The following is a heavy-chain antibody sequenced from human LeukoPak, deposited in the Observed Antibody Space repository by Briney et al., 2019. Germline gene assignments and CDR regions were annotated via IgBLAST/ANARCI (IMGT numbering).Heavy chain of an antibody. CDR3: ARDPPHIVLVPVAMPHF. V-gene: IGHV4-39*07. CDR1: GGSISSSNFY. D-gene: IGHD2-2*01. CDR2: FYYSGST. J-gene: IGHJ4*02. Sequence: PSETLSLTCTVSGGSISSSNFYWGWIRQPPGKGLEWLGSFYYSGSTYYNPSLKSRVTISVDTSKNQFSLKLTSVTAADTAVYYCARDPPHIVLVPVAMPHFWGQGTLVTVSS.